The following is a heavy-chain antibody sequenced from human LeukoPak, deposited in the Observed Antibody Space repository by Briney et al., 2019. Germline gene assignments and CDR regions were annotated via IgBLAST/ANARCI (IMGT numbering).Heavy chain of an antibody. D-gene: IGHD2-21*01. CDR1: GGSISGYY. V-gene: IGHV4-59*01. J-gene: IGHJ4*02. Sequence: SETLSLTCTVSGGSISGYYWSWIRQPPGKGLEWIGYIYYSGSTNYNPSLKSRVTISVDTSKNQFSLKLSSVTAADAAVSYCARCVVAMSEGRYFDYWGLGTLVTVSS. CDR3: ARCVVAMSEGRYFDY. CDR2: IYYSGST.